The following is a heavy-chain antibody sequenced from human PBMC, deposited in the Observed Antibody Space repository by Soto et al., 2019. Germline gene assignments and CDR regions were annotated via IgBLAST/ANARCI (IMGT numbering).Heavy chain of an antibody. V-gene: IGHV5-51*01. J-gene: IGHJ5*02. D-gene: IGHD3-3*02. CDR2: IYPGDSDT. CDR1: GYTFTSQW. Sequence: GEALKISWMGSGYTFTSQWIGWVRQMPGKGLELMVIIYPGDSDTRYRPSFQGQVTISADKSIRTAYLQWNSLKASDTAMYYCVRVGLVGSNSMIHAWFHXWGPATLFTVSX. CDR3: VRVGLVGSNSMIHAWFHX.